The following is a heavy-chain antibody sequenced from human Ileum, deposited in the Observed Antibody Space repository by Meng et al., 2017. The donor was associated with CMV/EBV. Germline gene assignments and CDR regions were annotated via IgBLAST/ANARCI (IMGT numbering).Heavy chain of an antibody. J-gene: IGHJ3*02. CDR3: AKGSSGYLKGAFHI. CDR2: ISWNSGSI. CDR1: GFTFREYY. V-gene: IGHV3-9*01. D-gene: IGHD3-22*01. Sequence: SLKISCAASGFTFREYYMTWVRQAPGKGLEWVSGISWNSGSIGYADSVKGRFTISRDSSQNSLYLQMNSLRPEDTDLYYCAKGSSGYLKGAFHIWGQGTMVTVSS.